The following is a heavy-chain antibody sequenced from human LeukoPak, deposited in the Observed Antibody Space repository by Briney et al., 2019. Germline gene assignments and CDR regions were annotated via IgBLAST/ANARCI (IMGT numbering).Heavy chain of an antibody. CDR3: ARLGGYCSSTSCYRYYYYYMDV. CDR2: IYYSGST. Sequence: PSETLSLTRTVSGGSISSYYWSWIRQPPGKGLEWIGYIYYSGSTNYNPSLKSRVTISVDTSKNQFSLKLSSVTAADTAVYYCARLGGYCSSTSCYRYYYYYMDVWGKGTTVTVSS. J-gene: IGHJ6*03. V-gene: IGHV4-59*08. D-gene: IGHD2-2*03. CDR1: GGSISSYY.